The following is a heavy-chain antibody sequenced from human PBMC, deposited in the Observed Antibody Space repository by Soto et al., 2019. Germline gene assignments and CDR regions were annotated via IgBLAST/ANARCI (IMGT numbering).Heavy chain of an antibody. V-gene: IGHV3-74*01. CDR1: GFTFSSYW. D-gene: IGHD6-6*01. CDR2: INSDGSST. Sequence: PGGSLRLSCAASGFTFSSYWMHWVRQAPGKGLVWVSRINSDGSSTSYADSVKGRFTISRDNTKNTLYLQMNSLRAEDTAVYYCARVLAGYSSSYYYYYGMDVWGQGTTVTVSS. CDR3: ARVLAGYSSSYYYYYGMDV. J-gene: IGHJ6*02.